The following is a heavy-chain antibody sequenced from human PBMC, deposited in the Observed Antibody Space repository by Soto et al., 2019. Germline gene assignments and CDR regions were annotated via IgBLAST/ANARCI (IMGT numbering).Heavy chain of an antibody. D-gene: IGHD2-8*01. CDR3: ARDVSGPGCTHVMDV. J-gene: IGHJ6*02. V-gene: IGHV1-46*01. CDR1: GSLLSSHC. CDR2: INPGGGRT. Sequence: SCKASGSLLSSHCIYWVRQAPGQGLQWMGIINPGGGRTAYAQEFQGRVTLTRDMPTSPVYMELTSLTYDDTAVYYCARDVSGPGCTHVMDVWGQGTRVTVSS.